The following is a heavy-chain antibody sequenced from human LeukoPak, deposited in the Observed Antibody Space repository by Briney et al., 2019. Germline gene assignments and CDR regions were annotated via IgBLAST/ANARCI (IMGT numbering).Heavy chain of an antibody. CDR1: GFTFSSYA. D-gene: IGHD6-19*01. CDR3: AKLLVGSSGLYNIDS. CDR2: ITGSGDKK. V-gene: IGHV3-23*01. Sequence: PGGSLRLSCAASGFTFSSYAMSWVRQVPGKGLEWVSAITGSGDKKYHADSVRGRFTICRDNSKNTVHLQMNSLRAEDTAVYYCAKLLVGSSGLYNIDSWGQGTLVTVSS. J-gene: IGHJ4*02.